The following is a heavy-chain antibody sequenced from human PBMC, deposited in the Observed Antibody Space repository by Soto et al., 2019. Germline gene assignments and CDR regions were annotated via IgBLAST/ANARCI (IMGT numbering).Heavy chain of an antibody. Sequence: VASLKVSCKASGFTFTSSAVQWVRQARGQRLEWIGWIVVGSGNTNYAQKFQERVTITRDMSTSTAYMELSSLRSEDTAVYYCAAGGVGATTRFDAFDIWGQGTMVTVSS. CDR2: IVVGSGNT. J-gene: IGHJ3*02. CDR3: AAGGVGATTRFDAFDI. V-gene: IGHV1-58*01. D-gene: IGHD1-26*01. CDR1: GFTFTSSA.